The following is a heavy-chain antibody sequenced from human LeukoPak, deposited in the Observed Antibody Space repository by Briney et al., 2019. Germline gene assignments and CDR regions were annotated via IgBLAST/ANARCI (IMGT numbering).Heavy chain of an antibody. V-gene: IGHV3-21*01. CDR2: ISSSSSYI. CDR1: GFTFSSYS. D-gene: IGHD3-9*01. Sequence: GGSLRLSCAASGFTFSSYSTNWVRQAPGKGLEWVSSISSSSSYIYYADSVKGRFTISRDNAKNSLYLQMNSLRAEDTAVYYCARSYDILTGYSNFDYWGQGTLVTVSS. J-gene: IGHJ4*02. CDR3: ARSYDILTGYSNFDY.